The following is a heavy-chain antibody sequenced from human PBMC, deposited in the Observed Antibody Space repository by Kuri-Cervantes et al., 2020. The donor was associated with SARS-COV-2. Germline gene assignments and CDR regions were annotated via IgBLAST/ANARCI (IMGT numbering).Heavy chain of an antibody. V-gene: IGHV3-48*03. CDR1: GFTFGEYA. CDR3: ARNSSSWLGYYYYGMDV. D-gene: IGHD6-13*01. J-gene: IGHJ6*02. Sequence: GESLKISCRPSGFTFGEYAMSWVRQAPGKGLEWVSYISSSGSTIYYADSVKCRFTISRDNAKNSLYLQMNSLRAEDTAVYYYARNSSSWLGYYYYGMDVWGQGTTVTVSS. CDR2: ISSSGSTI.